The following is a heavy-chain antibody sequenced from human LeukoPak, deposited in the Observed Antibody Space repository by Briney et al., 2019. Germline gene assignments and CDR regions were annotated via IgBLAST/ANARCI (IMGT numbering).Heavy chain of an antibody. J-gene: IGHJ4*02. V-gene: IGHV3-21*05. CDR3: ARVGSSGSVDY. CDR1: GFIFSTYG. Sequence: PGGSLRLSCAASGFIFSTYGMNWVRQAPGKGLEWVSYISSRTSDTNYVDSVKGRFTISRDNAKNSLYLQMNSLRAEDTAVYYCARVGSSGSVDYWGQGTLVTVSS. D-gene: IGHD1-1*01. CDR2: ISSRTSDT.